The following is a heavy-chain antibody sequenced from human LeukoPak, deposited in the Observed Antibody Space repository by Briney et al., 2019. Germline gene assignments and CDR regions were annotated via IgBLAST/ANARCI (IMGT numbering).Heavy chain of an antibody. D-gene: IGHD2-21*02. CDR2: ISSSSSYI. V-gene: IGHV3-21*01. J-gene: IGHJ4*02. Sequence: GGSLRLSCAASGFTFSSYSMNWVRQAPGKGLEWVSSISSSSSYIYYADSVKGRFTISRDNAKNSLYLQMNSLRAEDTAVCYCARDPGYCGGDCYSKFDYWGQGTLVTVSS. CDR1: GFTFSSYS. CDR3: ARDPGYCGGDCYSKFDY.